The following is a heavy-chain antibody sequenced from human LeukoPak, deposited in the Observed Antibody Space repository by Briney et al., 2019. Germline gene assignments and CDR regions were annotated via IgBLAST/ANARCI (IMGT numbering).Heavy chain of an antibody. D-gene: IGHD6-13*01. CDR1: GGTFSSYA. CDR3: ARDRIAAAARDFDY. V-gene: IGHV1-69*04. CDR2: IIPILGIA. J-gene: IGHJ4*02. Sequence: ASVKVSCKASGGTFSSYAISWVRQAPGQGLEWMGRIIPILGIANYAQRFQGRVTITADKSTSTAYMELSSLRSEDTAVYYCARDRIAAAARDFDYWGQGTLVTVSS.